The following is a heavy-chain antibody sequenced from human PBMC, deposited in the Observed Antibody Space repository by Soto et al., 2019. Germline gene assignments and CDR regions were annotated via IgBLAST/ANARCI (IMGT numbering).Heavy chain of an antibody. CDR3: AEDSSGFYY. J-gene: IGHJ4*02. D-gene: IGHD3-22*01. CDR2: ISNSRGTI. V-gene: IGHV3-48*01. Sequence: LGGSLRLSCAASGFTFSSYSMNWVRQAPGKGLEWVSYISNSRGTIYYADSVKGRFSISRDNAKNSLYLQMNSLRSEDTALYYCAEDSSGFYYWGQGTLVTVSS. CDR1: GFTFSSYS.